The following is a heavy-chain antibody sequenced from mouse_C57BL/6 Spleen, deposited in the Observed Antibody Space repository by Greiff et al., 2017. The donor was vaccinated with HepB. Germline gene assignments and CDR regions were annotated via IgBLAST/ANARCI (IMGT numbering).Heavy chain of an antibody. CDR1: GFTFTDYY. CDR2: IRNKANGYTT. J-gene: IGHJ2*01. V-gene: IGHV7-3*01. Sequence: EVMLVESGGGLVQPGGSLSLSCAASGFTFTDYYMSWVRQPPGKALEWLGFIRNKANGYTTEYSASVKGRFTISRDNSQSILYLQMNALRAEDSATYYCARSITTVVRFDYWGQGTTLTVSS. D-gene: IGHD1-1*01. CDR3: ARSITTVVRFDY.